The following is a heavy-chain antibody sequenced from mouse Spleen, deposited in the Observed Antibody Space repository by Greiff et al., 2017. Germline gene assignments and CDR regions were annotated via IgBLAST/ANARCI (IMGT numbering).Heavy chain of an antibody. V-gene: IGHV2-2*02. CDR1: GFSLTSYG. CDR3: ASAYYGNSYYAMDY. Sequence: VKLQESGPGLVQPSQSLSITCTVSGFSLTSYGVHWVRQSPGKGLEWLGVIWSGGSTDYNAAFISRLSISKDNSKSQVFFKMNSLQANDTAIYYCASAYYGNSYYAMDYWGQGTSVTVSS. J-gene: IGHJ4*01. CDR2: IWSGGST. D-gene: IGHD2-10*01.